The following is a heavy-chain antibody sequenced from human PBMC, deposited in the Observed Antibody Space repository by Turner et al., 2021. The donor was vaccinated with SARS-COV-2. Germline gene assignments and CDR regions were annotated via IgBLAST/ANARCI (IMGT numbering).Heavy chain of an antibody. D-gene: IGHD6-19*01. Sequence: QLQLQASAPGLAKPSETLALSCSVPGSPITTSRYYWGWIRQSPGKGLEWIGSMCYTGTMYYNPSLKGRVTIVADKSKNSFSLTMTSVTAADTAVYYWARHSSGWYDDAMDVWGQGTTVTVSS. J-gene: IGHJ6*02. V-gene: IGHV4-39*01. CDR1: GSPITTSRYY. CDR3: ARHSSGWYDDAMDV. CDR2: MCYTGTM.